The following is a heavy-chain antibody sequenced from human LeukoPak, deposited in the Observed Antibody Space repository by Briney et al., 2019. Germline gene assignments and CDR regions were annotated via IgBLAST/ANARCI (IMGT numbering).Heavy chain of an antibody. D-gene: IGHD6-19*01. CDR3: AGGRGGSGWIDY. CDR1: DGSVSAYY. CDR2: IYNSGST. Sequence: SETLSLTCTVSDGSVSAYYWSWVRQPPGKGLEWIGYIYNSGSTNYNPSLKSRVTISVDTSKNQFSLKLSSVTAADTAVYYCAGGRGGSGWIDYWGQGTLVTVSS. V-gene: IGHV4-59*02. J-gene: IGHJ4*02.